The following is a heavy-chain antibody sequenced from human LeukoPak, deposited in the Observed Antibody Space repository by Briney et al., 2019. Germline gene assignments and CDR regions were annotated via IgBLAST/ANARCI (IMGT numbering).Heavy chain of an antibody. D-gene: IGHD3-22*01. V-gene: IGHV4-59*01. Sequence: SETLSLTCTVSGGSISSYYWSWIRQPPGKGLEWIGYIYYSGSTNYNPSLKSRVTISVDTSKNQFSLKLSSVTAADTAVYYCARSSGPKPDFDYWGQGTLVTVSS. CDR3: ARSSGPKPDFDY. CDR1: GGSISSYY. CDR2: IYYSGST. J-gene: IGHJ4*02.